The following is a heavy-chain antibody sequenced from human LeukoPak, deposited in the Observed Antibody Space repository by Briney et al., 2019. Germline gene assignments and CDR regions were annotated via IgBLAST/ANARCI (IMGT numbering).Heavy chain of an antibody. V-gene: IGHV4-59*01. CDR3: ARIFDGPFDP. Sequence: SETLPLTCTVSGGSISSYYWSWIRQPPGKGLEWIGYIYCSGSTNYNPSLKSRVTISVDTSKNQFSLKLSSVTAADTAVYYCARIFDGPFDPWGQGTLVTVSS. CDR2: IYCSGST. J-gene: IGHJ5*02. D-gene: IGHD3-9*01. CDR1: GGSISSYY.